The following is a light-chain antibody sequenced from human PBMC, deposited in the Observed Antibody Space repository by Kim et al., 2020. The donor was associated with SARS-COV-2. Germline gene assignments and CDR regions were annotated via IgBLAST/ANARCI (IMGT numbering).Light chain of an antibody. CDR1: NMGSKS. CDR2: YDS. Sequence: PGKTARITCGGNNMGSKSVPWYQQKPGQAPVLVIYYDSDRPSGIPERFSGSNSGNTATLTISRVEAGDEADYYCQVWDSSSDHPVFGGGTKVTVL. V-gene: IGLV3-21*04. CDR3: QVWDSSSDHPV. J-gene: IGLJ3*02.